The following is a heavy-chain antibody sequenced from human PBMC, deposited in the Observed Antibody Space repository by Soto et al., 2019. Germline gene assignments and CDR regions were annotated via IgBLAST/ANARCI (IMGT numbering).Heavy chain of an antibody. CDR1: GGSFSGYY. D-gene: IGHD1-26*01. V-gene: IGHV4-34*01. CDR2: INHSGRT. J-gene: IGHJ4*02. CDR3: ARLWYSRSYSPPDY. Sequence: QVQLQQWGAGLLKPSETLSLTCAVYGGSFSGYYWSWIRQPPGKGLEWIGEINHSGRTNYNPSLNSRVTISVYTSKNQFSLKLSSVTAADTAVYYCARLWYSRSYSPPDYWGQGTLVTVSS.